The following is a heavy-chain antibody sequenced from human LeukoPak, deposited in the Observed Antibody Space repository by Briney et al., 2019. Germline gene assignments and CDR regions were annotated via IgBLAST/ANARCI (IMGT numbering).Heavy chain of an antibody. V-gene: IGHV3-11*06. Sequence: GGSLRLSCAASGFTFSDYYMSWIRQAPGKGLEWVSYISSSSSYTNYADSVRGRFTISRDNAKNSLYLEMNSLRDEDTAVYYCATSRGYDFDYWGQGTLVTVSS. J-gene: IGHJ4*02. CDR2: ISSSSSYT. CDR1: GFTFSDYY. D-gene: IGHD2-15*01. CDR3: ATSRGYDFDY.